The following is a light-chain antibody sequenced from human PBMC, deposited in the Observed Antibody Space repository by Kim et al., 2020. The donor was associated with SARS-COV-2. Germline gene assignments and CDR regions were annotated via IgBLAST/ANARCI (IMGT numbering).Light chain of an antibody. V-gene: IGKV1-39*01. J-gene: IGKJ5*01. CDR2: DAS. Sequence: DIQMTQSPSQLSESIGDTVTMTCRASQTIGKSVNWYQQKPGRAPNIVIFDASSLETGVPSRFSGSVSGVDFTLTISSLQPDDLGTYYCQQSFTTPLTFGQGTRLEIK. CDR3: QQSFTTPLT. CDR1: QTIGKS.